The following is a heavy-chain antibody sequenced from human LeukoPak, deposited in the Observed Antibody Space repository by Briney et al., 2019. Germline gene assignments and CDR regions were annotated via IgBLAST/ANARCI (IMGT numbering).Heavy chain of an antibody. D-gene: IGHD2-2*01. CDR2: IYHSGST. J-gene: IGHJ4*02. CDR3: VRRLIVVVPAATGDFDY. Sequence: SETLSLTCTVSGGSISSSSYYWGWIRQPPGKGLEWIGSIYHSGSTYYNPSLKSRVTISVDTSKNQFSLKLSSVTAADTAVYYCVRRLIVVVPAATGDFDYWGQGTLVTVSS. V-gene: IGHV4-39*01. CDR1: GGSISSSSYY.